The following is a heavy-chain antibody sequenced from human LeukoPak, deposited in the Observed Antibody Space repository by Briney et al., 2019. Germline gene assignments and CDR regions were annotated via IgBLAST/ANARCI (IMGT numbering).Heavy chain of an antibody. V-gene: IGHV4-38-2*02. Sequence: SETLSLTCTVSGYSISSGYYWGWIRQPPGKGLEWIGSIYHSGSTYYNPSLKSRVTISVDTSKNQFSLKLSSVTAADTAVYYCARDSRHGRDGYLKPGHYWGQGTLVTVSS. D-gene: IGHD5-24*01. CDR2: IYHSGST. CDR1: GYSISSGYY. J-gene: IGHJ4*02. CDR3: ARDSRHGRDGYLKPGHY.